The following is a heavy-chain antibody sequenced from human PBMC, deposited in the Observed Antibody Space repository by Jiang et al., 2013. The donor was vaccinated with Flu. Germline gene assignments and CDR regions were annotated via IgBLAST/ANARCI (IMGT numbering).Heavy chain of an antibody. CDR3: ARSYHYIAVAAKVDAFDI. D-gene: IGHD6-19*01. J-gene: IGHJ3*02. CDR2: IYPGDSDT. Sequence: SLKISCKGSGYSFTSYWIGWVRQMPGKGLEWMGIIYPGDSDTRYSPSFQGQVTISADKSISTAYLQWSSLKASDTAMYYCARSYHYIAVAAKVDAFDIWGQGTMVTVSS. CDR1: GYSFTSYW. V-gene: IGHV5-51*01.